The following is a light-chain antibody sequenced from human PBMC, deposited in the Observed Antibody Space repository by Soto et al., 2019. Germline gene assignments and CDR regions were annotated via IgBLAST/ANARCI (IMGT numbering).Light chain of an antibody. Sequence: EIVMKKSPATLSVPPGERAILSCRASQSISINLAWYQQKPGQAPRLLISDASTRATGIPARFSGSGSGTEFTLTISILQSEDFALYYCHQDNSGPPRTFCHVTKV. CDR3: HQDNSGPPRT. CDR1: QSISIN. CDR2: DAS. J-gene: IGKJ2*01. V-gene: IGKV3-15*01.